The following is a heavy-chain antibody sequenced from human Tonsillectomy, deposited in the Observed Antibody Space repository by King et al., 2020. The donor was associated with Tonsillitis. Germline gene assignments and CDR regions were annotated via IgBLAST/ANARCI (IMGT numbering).Heavy chain of an antibody. CDR2: IYPVDSDT. D-gene: IGHD6-13*01. CDR3: AGLRAAAEGEGFDS. CDR1: GNSFSSYC. Sequence: EVQLVESGAEVKKPGESLKISCKGSGNSFSSYCIGWVRQMPGKGLEWMGIIYPVDSDTRYSPSFEGQVTISADKSISTAYLQWSSLKASDTAMYYCAGLRAAAEGEGFDSWGQGTLVTVSS. J-gene: IGHJ4*02. V-gene: IGHV5-51*01.